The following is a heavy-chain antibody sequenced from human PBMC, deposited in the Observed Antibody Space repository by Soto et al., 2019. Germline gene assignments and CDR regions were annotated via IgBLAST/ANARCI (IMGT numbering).Heavy chain of an antibody. CDR2: INWNVDIA. V-gene: IGHV3-20*04. J-gene: IGHJ4*02. Sequence: GGSLRLSCAASGFRFGDHGMSWLRQVPGEGLKWDSAINWNVDIACYADSVKGRFTISRDNSKNTLYLQINSLRAEDTAVYYCARETYSSGWTPTFDYWGQGTLVTVSS. CDR1: GFRFGDHG. D-gene: IGHD6-19*01. CDR3: ARETYSSGWTPTFDY.